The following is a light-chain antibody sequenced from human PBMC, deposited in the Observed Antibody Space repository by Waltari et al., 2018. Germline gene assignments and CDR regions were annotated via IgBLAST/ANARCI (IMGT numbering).Light chain of an antibody. CDR2: RNN. V-gene: IGLV1-47*01. Sequence: QSVLTQPPSASGTPGQRVTISCSGSNSNIGKYNVYWYQQVPGTAPKLLIYRNNPLPSGVPDRFSGSKSDTSASLAISVLRSVYYADYYFAALDDSLYGLFGGGTKLTVL. J-gene: IGLJ3*02. CDR1: NSNIGKYN. CDR3: AALDDSLYGL.